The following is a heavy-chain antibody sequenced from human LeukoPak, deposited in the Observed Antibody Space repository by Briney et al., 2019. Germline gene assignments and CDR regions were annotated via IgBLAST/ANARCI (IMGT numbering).Heavy chain of an antibody. CDR1: GGSFSNYY. CDR2: IYPTGSI. D-gene: IGHD1-1*01. CDR3: ARWNLDLAYDI. V-gene: IGHV4-4*08. Sequence: KPSETLSLTCTLSGGSFSNYYWTWIRQPPGKGLEWLGYIYPTGSISYNPSLESRVTISIDTSKNTFSLKLTSVTAADTAVYFCARWNLDLAYDIWGQGTMVTVSS. J-gene: IGHJ3*02.